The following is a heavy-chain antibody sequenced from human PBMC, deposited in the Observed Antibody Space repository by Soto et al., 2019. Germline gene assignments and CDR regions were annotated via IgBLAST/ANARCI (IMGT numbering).Heavy chain of an antibody. CDR1: GGTFSSYA. V-gene: IGHV1-69*19. Sequence: QVQLVQSGAEVKKPGSSVKVSCKASGGTFSSYAISWVRQAPGQGLEWMGGIIPIFGTANYAQKFQGRVTITADESTSTAYMELSSLRSEDTAVYYWAREASISDRYYDILTGYYTSWGQGTLVTVSS. CDR3: AREASISDRYYDILTGYYTS. D-gene: IGHD3-9*01. J-gene: IGHJ5*02. CDR2: IIPIFGTA.